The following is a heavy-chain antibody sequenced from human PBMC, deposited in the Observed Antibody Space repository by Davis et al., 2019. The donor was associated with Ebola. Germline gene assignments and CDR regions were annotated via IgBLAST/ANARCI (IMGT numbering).Heavy chain of an antibody. CDR3: ARVVGELGLDY. D-gene: IGHD1-26*01. CDR1: GGSFSGYY. V-gene: IGHV4-34*01. Sequence: GSLRLSCAVYGGSFSGYYWSWIRQPPGKGLEWIGEINHSGSTNYNPSLKSRVTISVDTSKNQFSLKLSSATAADTAVYYCARVVGELGLDYWGQGTLVTVSS. CDR2: INHSGST. J-gene: IGHJ4*02.